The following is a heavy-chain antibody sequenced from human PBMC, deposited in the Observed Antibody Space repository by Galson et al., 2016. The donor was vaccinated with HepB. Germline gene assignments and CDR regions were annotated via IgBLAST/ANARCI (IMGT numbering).Heavy chain of an antibody. J-gene: IGHJ4*02. CDR2: ISYDGTNK. V-gene: IGHV3-30*18. CDR3: AKDDSNGYYYFDY. Sequence: SLRLSCAASGFTFSSYGMHWVRQAPGKGLEWVAVISYDGTNKYYGDSVKGRFTISRDNSKNTLYLQMNRLRAEDTAVYNCAKDDSNGYYYFDYWGEGTLVTVSS. D-gene: IGHD3-22*01. CDR1: GFTFSSYG.